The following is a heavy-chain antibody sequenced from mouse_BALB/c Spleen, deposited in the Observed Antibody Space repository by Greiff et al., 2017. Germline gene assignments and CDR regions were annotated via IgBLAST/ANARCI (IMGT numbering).Heavy chain of an antibody. CDR1: GFAFSSYD. J-gene: IGHJ1*01. CDR3: ARHSGYYPSGYFDV. CDR2: ISSGGGST. V-gene: IGHV5-12-1*01. D-gene: IGHD2-3*01. Sequence: EVKLLESGGGLVKPGGSLKLSCAASGFAFSSYDMSWVRQTPGKRLEWVAYISSGGGSTYYPDTVKGRFTISRDNAKNTLYLQMSSLKSEDTAMYYCARHSGYYPSGYFDVWGAGTTVTVSS.